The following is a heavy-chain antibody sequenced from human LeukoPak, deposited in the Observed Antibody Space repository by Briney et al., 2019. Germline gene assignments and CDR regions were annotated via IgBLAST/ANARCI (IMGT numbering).Heavy chain of an antibody. Sequence: GGSLRLSCTASGFPFNAYALGWVRRAAGKGLEWVALIYSGGGRYYADSVKGRFTISRDNSKNTLLLQMNSLRAEDTAVYYCVRNSGELGAWGQGTLVTVSS. CDR3: VRNSGELGA. J-gene: IGHJ5*02. CDR2: IYSGGGR. CDR1: GFPFNAYA. V-gene: IGHV3-23*01. D-gene: IGHD2-21*01.